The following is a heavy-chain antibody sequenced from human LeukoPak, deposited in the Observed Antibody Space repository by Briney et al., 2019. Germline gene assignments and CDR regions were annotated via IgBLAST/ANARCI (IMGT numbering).Heavy chain of an antibody. D-gene: IGHD3-10*01. Sequence: GGSPRLSCAASGFTFSSYWMSWVRQAPGKGLEWVANIKQDGSEKYYVDSVKGRFTISRDNAKNSLYLQMNSLRAEDTAVYYCARGHYYGSGSCDYWGQGTLVTVSS. CDR2: IKQDGSEK. V-gene: IGHV3-7*01. J-gene: IGHJ4*02. CDR1: GFTFSSYW. CDR3: ARGHYYGSGSCDY.